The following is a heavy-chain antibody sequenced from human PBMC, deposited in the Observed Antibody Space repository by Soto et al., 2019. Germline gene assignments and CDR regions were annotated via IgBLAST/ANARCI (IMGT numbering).Heavy chain of an antibody. CDR3: ARTTFLTGYHADDY. CDR2: IDWDDDK. D-gene: IGHD3-9*01. Sequence: RPTRRETVYLSGVAVSTKRKCVSWIPPPPGKALEWLARIDWDDDKYYSTSLKTRLTISKDTSKNQVVLTMTNMDPVDTATYYCARTTFLTGYHADDYWGQGTLVTVSS. J-gene: IGHJ4*02. CDR1: GVAVSTKRKC. V-gene: IGHV2-70*11.